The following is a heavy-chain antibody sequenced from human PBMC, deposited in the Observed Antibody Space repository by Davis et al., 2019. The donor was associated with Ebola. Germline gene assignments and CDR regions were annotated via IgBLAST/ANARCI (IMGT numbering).Heavy chain of an antibody. Sequence: ASVKVSCKASGYPFTSSGVTWVRQAPGQGLQWMGWISPHNGNTNYAQKFQGRVTMTTDTSTSTAYMELRSLRSDDTAIYFCARDSFCTYGVCNDRDFDYWGQGTLVTVSS. D-gene: IGHD2-8*01. CDR2: ISPHNGNT. CDR1: GYPFTSSG. CDR3: ARDSFCTYGVCNDRDFDY. J-gene: IGHJ4*02. V-gene: IGHV1-18*04.